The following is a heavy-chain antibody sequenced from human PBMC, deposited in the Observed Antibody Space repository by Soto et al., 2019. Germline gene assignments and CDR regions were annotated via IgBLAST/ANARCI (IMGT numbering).Heavy chain of an antibody. J-gene: IGHJ4*02. D-gene: IGHD3-22*01. V-gene: IGHV4-31*03. CDR3: ARPTYYYDSSGPPAY. CDR1: GGSISSGGYY. CDR2: IFYIGST. Sequence: SETLSLTCTVSGGSISSGGYYWSWIRQHPGKGLEWIGYIFYIGSTYYNPSLKSRVTISVDTSKNQFSLKLSSVTAEDTAVYYCARPTYYYDSSGPPAYWGQGTLVTVSS.